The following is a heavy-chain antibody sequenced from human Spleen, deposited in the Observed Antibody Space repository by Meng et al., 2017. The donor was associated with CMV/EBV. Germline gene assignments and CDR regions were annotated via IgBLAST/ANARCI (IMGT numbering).Heavy chain of an antibody. D-gene: IGHD6-13*01. CDR2: INPSGGST. CDR1: GYTFTGYY. Sequence: KASGYTFTGYYMHWVRQAPGQGLEWMGIINPSGGSTSYAQKFQGRVTMTRDTSTSTVYMELSSLRSEDTAVYYCARVPIAAAGTFFDYWGQGTLVTVSS. J-gene: IGHJ4*02. V-gene: IGHV1-46*01. CDR3: ARVPIAAAGTFFDY.